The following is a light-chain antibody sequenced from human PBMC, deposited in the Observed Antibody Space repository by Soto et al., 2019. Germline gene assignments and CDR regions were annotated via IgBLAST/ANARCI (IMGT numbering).Light chain of an antibody. CDR1: QSVSND. Sequence: EIVLTQSPGILYLSPGDRATLSCRASQSVSNDYVAWVQQKPGQAPRLLIYAASTRAAGVPVRFSGSGSETEFTLTIRSLQSEDFALYYCHQYNNWPWTFGQGTKVDIK. CDR2: AAS. V-gene: IGKV3-15*01. J-gene: IGKJ1*01. CDR3: HQYNNWPWT.